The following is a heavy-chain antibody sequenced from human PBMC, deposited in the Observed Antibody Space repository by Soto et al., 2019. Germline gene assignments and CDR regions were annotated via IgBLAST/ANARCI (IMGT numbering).Heavy chain of an antibody. D-gene: IGHD1-7*01. CDR2: ISSSGSTI. J-gene: IGHJ3*02. CDR3: ASLRTRAFDI. V-gene: IGHV3-48*03. Sequence: PVVSLRISCAASGLNFRMYWMHWVRQAPGKGLEWVSYISSSGSTIYYADSVKGRFTISRDNAKNSLYLQMNSLRAEDTAVYYCASLRTRAFDIWGQGTMGTVSS. CDR1: GLNFRMYW.